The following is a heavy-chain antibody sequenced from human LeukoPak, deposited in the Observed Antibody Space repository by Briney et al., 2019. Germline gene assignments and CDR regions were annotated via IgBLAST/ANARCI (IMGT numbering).Heavy chain of an antibody. CDR1: GGSFSGYY. Sequence: PSETLSLTCAVYGGSFSGYYWSWIRQPPGKGLEWIGEINHSGSTNYNPSLKSRVTISVDTSKNQFSLKLSSVTAADTAVYYCARLWVRGVIITYRGFDPWGQGTLVTVSS. V-gene: IGHV4-34*01. CDR2: INHSGST. D-gene: IGHD3-10*01. CDR3: ARLWVRGVIITYRGFDP. J-gene: IGHJ5*02.